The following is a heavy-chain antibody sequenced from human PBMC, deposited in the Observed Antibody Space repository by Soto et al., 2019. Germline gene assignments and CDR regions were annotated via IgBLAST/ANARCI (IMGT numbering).Heavy chain of an antibody. CDR2: IYHSGST. Sequence: PSETLSLTCTISGGSISSYYWSWIRQPPGKGLEWIAYIYHSGSTNYNPSLKSRVTISVDTSRDQFSLKLSSVTTADTAVYYCETSTQYEYFQHWGQGALVPVSS. CDR3: ETSTQYEYFQH. J-gene: IGHJ1*01. CDR1: GGSISSYY. V-gene: IGHV4-59*01.